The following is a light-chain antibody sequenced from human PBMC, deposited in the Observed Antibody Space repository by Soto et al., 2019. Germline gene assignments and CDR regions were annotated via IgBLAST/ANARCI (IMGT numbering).Light chain of an antibody. Sequence: SYELTQPPSVSLSPGQTASITCSGERLGDKYACWYQQKPGQSPLLVIYQDNKRPSGVPERFSGSNSGSTATLTISGTQAMDEADYYCQAWDSNTVVFGGGTQLTVL. V-gene: IGLV3-1*01. J-gene: IGLJ3*02. CDR2: QDN. CDR3: QAWDSNTVV. CDR1: RLGDKY.